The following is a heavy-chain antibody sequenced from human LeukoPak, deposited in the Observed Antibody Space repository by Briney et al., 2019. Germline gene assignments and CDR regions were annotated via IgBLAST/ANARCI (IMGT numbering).Heavy chain of an antibody. V-gene: IGHV1-69*05. J-gene: IGHJ6*03. CDR2: IIPIFGST. D-gene: IGHD3-16*01. CDR1: GGTFSGQA. CDR3: ARGVRSHFYDYSGLYYYYLDL. Sequence: SVKVSCKPSGGTFSGQAVSWVRQAPGQGLEWMGRIIPIFGSTDYSQKFQGRVTITTDEPAAIVYMELSSLRSDDTAVYYCARGVRSHFYDYSGLYYYYLDLWGKGTTVTVSS.